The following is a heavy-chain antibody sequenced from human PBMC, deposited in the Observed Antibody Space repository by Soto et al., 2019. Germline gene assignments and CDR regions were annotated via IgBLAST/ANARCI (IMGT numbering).Heavy chain of an antibody. D-gene: IGHD3-10*01. CDR1: GFTFGDYW. Sequence: GGSQRLSYAASGFTFGDYWVHWVRQSPGKGLVWVSSVNGDGSSTTYADSVEGRFTVSRDSAKNTLHLQMNSLIVDDTAVYYCVRDAVHLGDYWGQGILVTVSS. CDR3: VRDAVHLGDY. J-gene: IGHJ4*02. CDR2: VNGDGSST. V-gene: IGHV3-74*03.